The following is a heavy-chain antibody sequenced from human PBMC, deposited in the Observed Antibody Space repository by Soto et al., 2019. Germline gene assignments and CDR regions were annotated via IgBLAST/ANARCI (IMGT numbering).Heavy chain of an antibody. CDR1: GFTFDDYA. CDR2: ISWNSGSI. J-gene: IGHJ4*02. CDR3: AKVRGSAAGTFGYSDY. Sequence: EVQLVESGGGLVQPGRSLRLSCAASGFTFDDYAMHWVRQAPGKGLEWVSGISWNSGSIGYADSVKGRFTISRDNAKNSLYLQMNSLRAEDTALYYCAKVRGSAAGTFGYSDYWGQGTLVTVSS. D-gene: IGHD6-13*01. V-gene: IGHV3-9*01.